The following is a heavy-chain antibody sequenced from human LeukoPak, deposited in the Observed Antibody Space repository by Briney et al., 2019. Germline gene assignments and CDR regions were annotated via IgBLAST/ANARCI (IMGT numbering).Heavy chain of an antibody. CDR3: AKDFGARHSFDY. Sequence: GGSLRLSCAASGFTFSSYGMSWVRQAPGKGLEWVSAISGSGGSTYYADSVKGRFTISRDNSKNTLYLQMHSLRAEDTAVYYCAKDFGARHSFDYWGQGTLVTVSS. J-gene: IGHJ4*02. V-gene: IGHV3-23*01. D-gene: IGHD3-3*01. CDR2: ISGSGGST. CDR1: GFTFSSYG.